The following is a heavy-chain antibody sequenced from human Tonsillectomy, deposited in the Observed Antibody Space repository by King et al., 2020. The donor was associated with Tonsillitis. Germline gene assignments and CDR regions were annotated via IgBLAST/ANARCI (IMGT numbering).Heavy chain of an antibody. CDR2: INPSDSDT. V-gene: IGHV5-51*01. D-gene: IGHD1-7*01. CDR3: ARRVVPNGTNYGPFDP. Sequence: QLVQSGAEVKKPGESLKISCKGSGYSFTNYWIGWVRQMPGKGLEWMGTINPSDSDTTYSPSFQSQVTISADKSISTAYLQWSSLKPSDTAMYYCARRVVPNGTNYGPFDPGGQGTLVTVPS. CDR1: GYSFTNYW. J-gene: IGHJ5*02.